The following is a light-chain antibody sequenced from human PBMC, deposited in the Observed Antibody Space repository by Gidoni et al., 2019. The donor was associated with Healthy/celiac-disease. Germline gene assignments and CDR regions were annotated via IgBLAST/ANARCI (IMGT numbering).Light chain of an antibody. CDR2: GAS. J-gene: IGKJ1*01. CDR1: QSVSSN. Sequence: EIVMTQSPATLSVSPGERATLSCRASQSVSSNLAWYQQKPGQAPRLLIYGASTRATGIPARFSGSGSGTEFTLTISSQQSEDFAVYYCQQYNNWPRTFGQXTKVEIK. V-gene: IGKV3-15*01. CDR3: QQYNNWPRT.